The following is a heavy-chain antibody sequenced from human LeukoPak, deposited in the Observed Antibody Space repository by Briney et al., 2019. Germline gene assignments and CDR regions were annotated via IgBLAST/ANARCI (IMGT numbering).Heavy chain of an antibody. D-gene: IGHD6-13*01. CDR1: GGSLSSGSYY. Sequence: SETLSLTCTVSGGSLSSGSYYWSWIRQPAGKGLEWIGRIYTSGSTNYNPSLKSRVTISVDTSKNQFSLKLSSVTAADTAVYYCATTAAAGTRLAWFDPWGQGTLVTVSS. V-gene: IGHV4-61*02. CDR3: ATTAAAGTRLAWFDP. CDR2: IYTSGST. J-gene: IGHJ5*02.